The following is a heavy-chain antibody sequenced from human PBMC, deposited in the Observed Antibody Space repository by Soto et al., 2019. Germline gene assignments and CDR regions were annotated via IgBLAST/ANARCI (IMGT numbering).Heavy chain of an antibody. D-gene: IGHD1-26*01. V-gene: IGHV3-11*05. J-gene: IGHJ4*02. CDR1: GFTFSDYY. CDR2: ISGSSDYT. CDR3: ARPKEAYSGRPYYFDY. Sequence: QVQLVESGGGLVKPGGSLRLSCAASGFTFSDYYMTWIRKAPGQGLEWISYISGSSDYTNYADSVMGRFTVSRDNAKNSLYLQMNSLRAEDSAVYYCARPKEAYSGRPYYFDYWGQGTLVIVSS.